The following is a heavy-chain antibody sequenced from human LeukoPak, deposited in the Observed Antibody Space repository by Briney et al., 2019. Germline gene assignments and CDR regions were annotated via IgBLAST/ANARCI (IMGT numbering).Heavy chain of an antibody. V-gene: IGHV3-49*03. CDR3: TRDRSYGSGSYPLY. CDR2: IRSKAFGGTT. D-gene: IGHD3-10*01. Sequence: GGSLRLSCTASGFTFGDYAMSWFRQAPGKGLEWVGFIRSKAFGGTTEYAASVKGRFTFSRDDSKSIAYLQMNSLKTEDTAVYYCTRDRSYGSGSYPLYWGQGTLVTVSS. J-gene: IGHJ4*02. CDR1: GFTFGDYA.